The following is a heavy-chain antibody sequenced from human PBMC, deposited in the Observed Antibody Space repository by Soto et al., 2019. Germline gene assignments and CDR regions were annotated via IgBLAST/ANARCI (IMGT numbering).Heavy chain of an antibody. CDR2: INHSGST. V-gene: IGHV4-34*01. D-gene: IGHD3-3*01. CDR1: GGSFSGYY. CDR3: ARGSITIFGVVPHAMDV. J-gene: IGHJ6*02. Sequence: PSETLSLTCAVYGGSFSGYYWSWIRQPPGKGLEWIGEINHSGSTNYNPSLKSRVTISVDTSKNQFSLKLSSVTAADTAVYYCARGSITIFGVVPHAMDVWGQGTTVTVSS.